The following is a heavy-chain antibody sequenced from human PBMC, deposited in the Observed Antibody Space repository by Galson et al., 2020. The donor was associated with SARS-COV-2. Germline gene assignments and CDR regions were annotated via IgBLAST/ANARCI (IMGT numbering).Heavy chain of an antibody. CDR3: ARAEGSGILFDY. CDR1: GGSINSGGYY. V-gene: IGHV4-31*03. CDR2: IYYSGST. D-gene: IGHD3-10*01. Sequence: SETLSLTCTVSGGSINSGGYYWSWIRQHPGKGLEWIGYIYYSGSTYYNPSLKSRVTISVDTSKNQFSLKLSSVTAADTAVYYCARAEGSGILFDYWGQGTLVTVSS. J-gene: IGHJ4*02.